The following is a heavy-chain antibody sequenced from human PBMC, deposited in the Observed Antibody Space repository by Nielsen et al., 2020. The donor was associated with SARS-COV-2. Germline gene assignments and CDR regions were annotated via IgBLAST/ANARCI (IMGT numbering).Heavy chain of an antibody. J-gene: IGHJ4*02. Sequence: SETLSLTCTVSGGSISSGDYYWSWIRQPPGKGLEWIGYIYYSGSTYYNPSLKSRVTISVDTSKNQFSLKLSSVTAADTAVYYCARGGYSYGYVFDYWGQGTLVTVSS. D-gene: IGHD5-18*01. V-gene: IGHV4-30-4*01. CDR1: GGSISSGDYY. CDR2: IYYSGST. CDR3: ARGGYSYGYVFDY.